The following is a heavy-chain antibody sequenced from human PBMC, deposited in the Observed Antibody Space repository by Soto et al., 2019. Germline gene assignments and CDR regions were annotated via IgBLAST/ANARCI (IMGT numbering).Heavy chain of an antibody. CDR3: QAEDGIRYVRSVSAFLLNRSSDL. Sequence: PGKGLEWIGYIYYSGSTYYNPSLKSRVTISLDTSKNQFSLKLSSVTAADTAVFFFQAEDGIRYVRSVSAFLLNRSSDL. D-gene: IGHD3-10*02. J-gene: IGHJ2*01. V-gene: IGHV4-30-4*01. CDR2: IYYSGST.